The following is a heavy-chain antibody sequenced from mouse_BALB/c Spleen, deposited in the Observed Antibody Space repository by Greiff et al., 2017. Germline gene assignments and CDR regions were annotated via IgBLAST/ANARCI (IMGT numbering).Heavy chain of an antibody. Sequence: EVQLQQSGPGLVKPSQSLSLTCTVTGYSITSDYAWNWIRQFPGNNLEWMGYISYSGSTSYNPSLKCRISITRDTSKNQFFLQLNSVTTEDTATYYCARSNYDYDKAYWGQGTLVTVSA. J-gene: IGHJ3*01. CDR2: ISYSGST. CDR3: ARSNYDYDKAY. V-gene: IGHV3-2*02. CDR1: GYSITSDYA. D-gene: IGHD2-4*01.